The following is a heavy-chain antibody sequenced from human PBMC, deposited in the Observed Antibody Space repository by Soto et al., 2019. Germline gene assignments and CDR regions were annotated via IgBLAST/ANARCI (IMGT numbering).Heavy chain of an antibody. CDR2: IYPSDSQT. CDR1: GYSFSNYW. CDR3: ARHGFYGDYSSNYFDP. V-gene: IGHV5-51*01. J-gene: IGHJ5*02. D-gene: IGHD4-17*01. Sequence: GESLKISCKGSGYSFSNYWIAWVRQMPGKGLEYMGIIYPSDSQTRYGPSFQGQVTISADKSIGTAYLQWSSLKASDTAIYYCARHGFYGDYSSNYFDPWGQGTLVTVSS.